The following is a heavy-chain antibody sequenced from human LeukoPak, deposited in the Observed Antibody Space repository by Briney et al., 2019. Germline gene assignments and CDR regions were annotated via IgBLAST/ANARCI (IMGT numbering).Heavy chain of an antibody. D-gene: IGHD3-10*01. CDR2: INQDGSQK. Sequence: GGSLRLSCAASGFPFSTHWMSWVRQAPGKGLEWVANINQDGSQKCCVDSVKGRFSISRGNAKNSLYLQMHSLRAEDTAVYYRARSNREFASGSGDYWGQGTLVTVSS. CDR3: ARSNREFASGSGDY. V-gene: IGHV3-7*05. J-gene: IGHJ4*02. CDR1: GFPFSTHW.